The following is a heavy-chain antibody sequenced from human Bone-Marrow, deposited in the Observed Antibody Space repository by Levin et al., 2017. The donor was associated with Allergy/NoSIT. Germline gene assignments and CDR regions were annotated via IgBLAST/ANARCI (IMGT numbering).Heavy chain of an antibody. CDR2: ISGSSSYT. CDR3: ARIKWRLTGYYIDY. V-gene: IGHV3-11*03. J-gene: IGHJ4*02. CDR1: GFTFSDYY. Sequence: WGSLRLSCAASGFTFSDYYMSWIRQAPGQGLEWLSYISGSSSYTNNADSVKGRFTISRDNTKNSLYLQMNSLRAEDTAVYYCARIKWRLTGYYIDYWGQGTLVTVSS. D-gene: IGHD3-9*01.